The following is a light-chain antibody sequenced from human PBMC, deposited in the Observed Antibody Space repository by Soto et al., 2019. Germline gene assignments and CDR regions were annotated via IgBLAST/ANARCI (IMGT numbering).Light chain of an antibody. CDR1: QSVSSSY. Sequence: EIVLTQSPGTLSLSPGERATLSCRASQSVSSSYLAWYQQKPGQAPRLLIYGASSRATGIPDRFSGSGSGTDFTLTISRLEPEDFALYYCHQYGNSLTFCGGNKVEIK. J-gene: IGKJ4*01. V-gene: IGKV3-20*01. CDR3: HQYGNSLT. CDR2: GAS.